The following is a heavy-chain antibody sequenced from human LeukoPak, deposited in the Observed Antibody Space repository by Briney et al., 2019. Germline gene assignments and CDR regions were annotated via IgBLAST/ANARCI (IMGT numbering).Heavy chain of an antibody. V-gene: IGHV3-30*02. CDR2: IQYDGSNK. D-gene: IGHD5-18*01. CDR1: GFTFSSYE. J-gene: IGHJ5*02. Sequence: GGSLRLSCAASGFTFSSYEMNWVRQAPGKGLEWVAFIQYDGSNKYYADSVKGRFTISRDNSKNTLYLQMNSLRAEDTAVYYCAKGIQLWFNWFDPWGQGTLVTVSS. CDR3: AKGIQLWFNWFDP.